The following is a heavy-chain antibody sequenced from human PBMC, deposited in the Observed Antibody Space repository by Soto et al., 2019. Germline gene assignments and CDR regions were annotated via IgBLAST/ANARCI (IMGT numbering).Heavy chain of an antibody. D-gene: IGHD6-19*01. CDR3: AREGKEGGSGFDY. CDR1: GFTFSSYW. J-gene: IGHJ4*02. V-gene: IGHV3-7*01. CDR2: IKQDGSEK. Sequence: GGSLRLSCAASGFTFSSYWMSWVRQAPGKGLEWVANIKQDGSEKYYVDSVKGRFTISRDNAKNSLYLQMNSLRAEDTAVYYCAREGKEGGSGFDYWGQGTLVTVSS.